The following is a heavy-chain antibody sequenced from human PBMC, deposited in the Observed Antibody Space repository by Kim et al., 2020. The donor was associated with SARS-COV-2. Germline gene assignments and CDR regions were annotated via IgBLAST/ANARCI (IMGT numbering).Heavy chain of an antibody. J-gene: IGHJ4*02. D-gene: IGHD5-12*01. Sequence: SETLSLTCTVSGDSISSSNFYWGWIRQPPGKELECIGNIYYNGATYYNPSLKSRVTISLDTSKIQFSLRLFSVTAADTAVYYCARTYEGYANFYFDSWGQGTLAT. V-gene: IGHV4-39*01. CDR2: IYYNGAT. CDR3: ARTYEGYANFYFDS. CDR1: GDSISSSNFY.